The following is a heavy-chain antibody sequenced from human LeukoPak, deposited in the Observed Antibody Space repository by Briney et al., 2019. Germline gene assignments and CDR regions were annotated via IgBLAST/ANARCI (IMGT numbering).Heavy chain of an antibody. Sequence: GGSLRLSCAASGFTFSSYSMNWVRQAPGKGLEWVSSISSSSSYIYYAGSVKGRFTISRDNAKNSLYLQMNSLRAEDTAVYYCARRFGAARDDYMDVWGKGTTVTVSS. V-gene: IGHV3-21*01. CDR1: GFTFSSYS. J-gene: IGHJ6*03. CDR2: ISSSSSYI. CDR3: ARRFGAARDDYMDV. D-gene: IGHD3-16*01.